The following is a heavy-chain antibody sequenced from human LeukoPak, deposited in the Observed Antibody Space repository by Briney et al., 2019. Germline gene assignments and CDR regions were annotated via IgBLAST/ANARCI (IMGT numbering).Heavy chain of an antibody. CDR2: IYPNGHT. V-gene: IGHV4-4*07. Sequence: PSETLSLTCAVSGGSIDSDYWSWIRQPAGKGLEWIGRIYPNGHTTYNPSLTSRVTMSADTSKMQFSLNLNSVTAADTALYYCARQIGERAFDVWGQGTVVTVSS. J-gene: IGHJ3*01. CDR3: ARQIGERAFDV. CDR1: GGSIDSDY. D-gene: IGHD1-26*01.